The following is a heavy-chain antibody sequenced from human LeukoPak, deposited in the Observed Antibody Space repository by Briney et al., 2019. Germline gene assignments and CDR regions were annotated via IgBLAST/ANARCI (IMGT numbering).Heavy chain of an antibody. J-gene: IGHJ4*02. CDR2: IYSGGST. CDR3: ARDVRGNYYGSGSYYDY. Sequence: GGSLRLSCAASGFTVSSNYMSWVRQAPGKGLEWVSVIYSGGSTYYADSVKGRFTISRDNSKNTLYLQMNSLRAEDTAVYYCARDVRGNYYGSGSYYDYWGQGTLVTVSS. D-gene: IGHD3-10*01. CDR1: GFTVSSNY. V-gene: IGHV3-53*01.